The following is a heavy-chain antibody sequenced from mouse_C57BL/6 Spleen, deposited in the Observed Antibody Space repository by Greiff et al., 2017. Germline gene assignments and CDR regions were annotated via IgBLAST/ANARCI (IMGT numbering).Heavy chain of an antibody. J-gene: IGHJ2*01. CDR3: ARREEFITTVVEDY. CDR1: GYTFTSYW. V-gene: IGHV1-50*01. Sequence: QVQLQQPGAELVKPGASVKLSCKASGYTFTSYWMQWVKQRPGQGLEWIGEIAPSDSYTNYNQKFKGKATLTVDTSSSTAYMQRSSLTSEDSAVYYCARREEFITTVVEDYWGQGTTLTVSS. D-gene: IGHD1-1*01. CDR2: IAPSDSYT.